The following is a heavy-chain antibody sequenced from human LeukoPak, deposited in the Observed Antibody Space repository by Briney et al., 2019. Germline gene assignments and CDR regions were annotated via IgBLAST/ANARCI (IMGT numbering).Heavy chain of an antibody. V-gene: IGHV4-61*02. CDR3: ARDQRRYYYGSGVAFDI. CDR2: IYYSGST. D-gene: IGHD3-10*01. CDR1: GGSISSGSYY. J-gene: IGHJ3*02. Sequence: PSQTLSLTCTVSGGSISSGSYYWSWIRQPAGKGLEWIGRIYYSGSTNYNPSLKSRVTISVDTSKNQFSLKLSSVTAADTAVYYCARDQRRYYYGSGVAFDIWGQGTMVTVSS.